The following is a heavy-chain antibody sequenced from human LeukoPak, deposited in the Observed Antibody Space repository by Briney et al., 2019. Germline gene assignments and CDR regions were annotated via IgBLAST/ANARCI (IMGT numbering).Heavy chain of an antibody. CDR2: IYSGGST. J-gene: IGHJ4*02. CDR3: ARRMIYDY. Sequence: GGSLGLSCAASGFIVSSNYMSWVRQAPGKGLEWVSVIYSGGSTYYADSVKGRFTISRDNSKNTLYLQMNSLRAEDTAVYYCARRMIYDYWGQGTLVTVSS. V-gene: IGHV3-66*04. D-gene: IGHD2-8*01. CDR1: GFIVSSNY.